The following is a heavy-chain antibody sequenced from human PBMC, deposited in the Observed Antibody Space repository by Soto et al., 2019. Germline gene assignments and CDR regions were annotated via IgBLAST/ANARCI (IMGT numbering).Heavy chain of an antibody. Sequence: GASVKVSCKASGYTFTSYEMHWVRQASGQGLEWMGVINPRGSSTSYAPNFQGRVTMTRDTATSTVYMELSSLTSEDTAVYYCARGDSAVELTYEYWGQGTLVTLS. J-gene: IGHJ4*02. CDR1: GYTFTSYE. D-gene: IGHD1-7*01. CDR2: INPRGSST. CDR3: ARGDSAVELTYEY. V-gene: IGHV1-46*01.